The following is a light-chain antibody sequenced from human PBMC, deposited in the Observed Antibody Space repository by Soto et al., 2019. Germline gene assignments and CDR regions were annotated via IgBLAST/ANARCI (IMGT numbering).Light chain of an antibody. CDR2: AAS. CDR3: QQSYSTPPT. CDR1: QRMSAY. J-gene: IGKJ1*01. V-gene: IGKV1-39*01. Sequence: DIQMTQSPPSLSASVGDRVTITCRASQRMSAYLNWYQQKSGKAPKLLIYAASTLQSGFPPRFSGSGFGTDFTLTISSLQPEDFATYYCQQSYSTPPTFGQGTEVHI.